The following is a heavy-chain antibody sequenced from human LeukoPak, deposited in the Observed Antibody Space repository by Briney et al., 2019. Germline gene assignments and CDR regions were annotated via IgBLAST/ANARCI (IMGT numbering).Heavy chain of an antibody. CDR2: IYHSRSA. CDR3: VRYCSSTTCYTRAVDY. J-gene: IGHJ4*02. Sequence: RTSETLSLTCTVSGYSITSGYNWAWIRPPPGKVLEWIGSIYHSRSAYYNPSLKSRVTISVETSKNQFSLKLSSVTAADTAVYYCVRYCSSTTCYTRAVDYWGQGTLVTVSS. V-gene: IGHV4-38-2*02. D-gene: IGHD2-2*02. CDR1: GYSITSGYN.